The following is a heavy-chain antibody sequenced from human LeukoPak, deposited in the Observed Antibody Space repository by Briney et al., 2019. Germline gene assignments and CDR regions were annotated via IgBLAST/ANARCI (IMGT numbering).Heavy chain of an antibody. CDR1: GDSISIGDYR. CDR2: IYYIGTA. V-gene: IGHV4-30-4*01. Sequence: SGTLSLTCSVSGDSISIGDYRWSWIRQSPGRGLEWIGYIYYIGTAYYNPSLRSRVALSADASKNQFSLKLNSVTVADSAVYFCARARGDSPRIYYYMDVWGKGTTVTVSS. D-gene: IGHD3-16*01. CDR3: ARARGDSPRIYYYMDV. J-gene: IGHJ6*03.